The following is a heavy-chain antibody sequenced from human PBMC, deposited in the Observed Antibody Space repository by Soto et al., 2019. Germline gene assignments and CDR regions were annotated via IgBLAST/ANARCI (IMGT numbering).Heavy chain of an antibody. D-gene: IGHD6-19*01. Sequence: EVRLLESGGGLVQPGGSLRLSCAASGFTFNIYAMNWVRQAPGKGLEWVSSISGGGGTTYYADSMKGRFTISRDNSKNTLFLQMGGLRAEDTAVYYCAKGRGDNSGRPAYDSWGQGTLVTVSS. J-gene: IGHJ4*02. CDR1: GFTFNIYA. V-gene: IGHV3-23*01. CDR3: AKGRGDNSGRPAYDS. CDR2: ISGGGGTT.